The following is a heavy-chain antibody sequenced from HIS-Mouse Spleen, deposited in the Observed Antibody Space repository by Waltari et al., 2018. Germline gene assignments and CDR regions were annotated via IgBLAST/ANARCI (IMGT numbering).Heavy chain of an antibody. V-gene: IGHV4-39*07. CDR1: GCSISSSRYH. CDR3: AREIPYSSSWYDWYFDL. D-gene: IGHD6-13*01. J-gene: IGHJ2*01. Sequence: QLQLQESGPGLVKPSETLSLTCTVSGCSISSSRYHWGGIRQPPGKGLEWIGSIYYSGSTYYNPSLKSRVTISVDTSKNQFSLKLSSVTAADTAVYYCAREIPYSSSWYDWYFDLWGRGTLVTVSS. CDR2: IYYSGST.